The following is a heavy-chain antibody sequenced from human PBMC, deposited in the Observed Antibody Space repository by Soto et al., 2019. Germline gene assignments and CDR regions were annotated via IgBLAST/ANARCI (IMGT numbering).Heavy chain of an antibody. CDR2: ISSSGSYI. J-gene: IGHJ3*02. CDR3: ARDSRYCSSTSCYTDAFDI. D-gene: IGHD2-2*02. Sequence: GGSLRLSCAASGFTFSSYSMNWVRQAPGKGLEWVSSISSSGSYIYYTDSVKGRFTISRDNAKNALSLQMNRLRAEDAAVDYCARDSRYCSSTSCYTDAFDIWGQGTMVTVSS. V-gene: IGHV3-21*01. CDR1: GFTFSSYS.